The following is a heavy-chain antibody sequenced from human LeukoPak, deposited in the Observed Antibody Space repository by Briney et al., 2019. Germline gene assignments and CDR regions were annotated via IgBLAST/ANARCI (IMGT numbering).Heavy chain of an antibody. CDR1: GYTFTSYD. Sequence: GASVKVSCKASGYTFTSYDINWVRQATGQGLEWMGWMNPNSGNTGYAQKFQGRVTMTRNTSISTAHMELSSLRSEDTAVYYCARETAAAGNYYYYYMDVWGKGTTVTVSS. D-gene: IGHD6-13*01. CDR3: ARETAAAGNYYYYYMDV. J-gene: IGHJ6*03. CDR2: MNPNSGNT. V-gene: IGHV1-8*01.